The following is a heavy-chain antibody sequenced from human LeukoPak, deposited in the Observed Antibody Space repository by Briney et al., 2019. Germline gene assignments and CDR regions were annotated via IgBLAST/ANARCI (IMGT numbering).Heavy chain of an antibody. D-gene: IGHD6-19*01. CDR1: RFSLSSHA. CDR2: IQDDERNI. J-gene: IGHJ3*02. CDR3: AKDLAGYVSGWYRDDAFDI. V-gene: IGHV3-30*02. Sequence: GGSLRLSCVALRFSLSSHAMHWVRQAPGKGLEWVAFIQDDERNIYYAGSVKGRFTISRDNSKNTVHLQMNSLRAEDTAVYYCAKDLAGYVSGWYRDDAFDIWGQGTMVTVSS.